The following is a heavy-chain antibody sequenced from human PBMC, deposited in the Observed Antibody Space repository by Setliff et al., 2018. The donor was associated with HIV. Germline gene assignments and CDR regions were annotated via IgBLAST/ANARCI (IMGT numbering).Heavy chain of an antibody. CDR3: ARRNVEMATIYGYGDAFDT. V-gene: IGHV4-34*01. CDR1: GGSFNNYF. D-gene: IGHD5-12*01. J-gene: IGHJ3*02. CDR2: VNHSGST. Sequence: SETLSLTCAVYGGSFNNYFWTWIRQPPGKGLEWIGEVNHSGSTDYNPSLKSRVTISVDTSKNQFSLKLSSVTAADTAMYYCARRNVEMATIYGYGDAFDTWGQGTMVTVSS.